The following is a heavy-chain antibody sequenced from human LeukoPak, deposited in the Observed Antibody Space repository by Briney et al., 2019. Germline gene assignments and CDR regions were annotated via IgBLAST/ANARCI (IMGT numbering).Heavy chain of an antibody. J-gene: IGHJ4*02. CDR3: AREWFGENSGRRAFDN. V-gene: IGHV3-33*01. D-gene: IGHD3-10*01. CDR2: IFHDGSNK. CDR1: GFTFTAYG. Sequence: PGRSLRLTCAPSGFTFTAYGMHWVRQAPGKGLEWVALIFHDGSNKYYADSVKGRFTISRDNSKNTLYLQMNSLRAEDTAVYYCAREWFGENSGRRAFDNWGQGTLVTVSS.